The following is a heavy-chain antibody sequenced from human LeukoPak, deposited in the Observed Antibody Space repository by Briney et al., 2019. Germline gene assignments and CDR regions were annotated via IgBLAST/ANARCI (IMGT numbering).Heavy chain of an antibody. CDR2: IYYSGST. CDR1: GGSLSSGGYY. Sequence: PSETLSLTCTVSGGSLSSGGYYWGWLRQHPGRGLEWIGYIYYSGSTYYNPSLKRRVTISVDTSKNQFSLKLSSVTAADTAVYYCAREHVDTVATTQGGYFDYWGQGTLVTVSS. CDR3: AREHVDTVATTQGGYFDY. V-gene: IGHV4-31*03. J-gene: IGHJ4*02. D-gene: IGHD5-12*01.